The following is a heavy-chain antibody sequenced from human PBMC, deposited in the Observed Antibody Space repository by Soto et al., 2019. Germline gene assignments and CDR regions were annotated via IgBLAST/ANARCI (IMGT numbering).Heavy chain of an antibody. J-gene: IGHJ4*02. Sequence: GGSLRLSCAASGFTFSSYAMSWVRQAPGKGLEWVSAISGSGGSTYYADSVKGRFTISRDNSKNTLYLQMNSLRAEDTAVYYCAKASGSIVVVPAAMTYWGQGTLVTVSS. CDR1: GFTFSSYA. V-gene: IGHV3-23*01. CDR2: ISGSGGST. D-gene: IGHD2-2*01. CDR3: AKASGSIVVVPAAMTY.